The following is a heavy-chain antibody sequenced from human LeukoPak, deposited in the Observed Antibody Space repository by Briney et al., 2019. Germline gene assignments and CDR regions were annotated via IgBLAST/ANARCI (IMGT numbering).Heavy chain of an antibody. J-gene: IGHJ5*02. Sequence: SETLSLTCTVSGGSICSDYWNWIRQPPGRGLEWIGCIFHSGSTKYNPSLMSRVTISLDTSKNHFSLKVSSVTAADTAVYYCARGDSSASNCFDPWGQGTLVTVSS. CDR1: GGSICSDY. D-gene: IGHD6-19*01. V-gene: IGHV4-59*01. CDR2: IFHSGST. CDR3: ARGDSSASNCFDP.